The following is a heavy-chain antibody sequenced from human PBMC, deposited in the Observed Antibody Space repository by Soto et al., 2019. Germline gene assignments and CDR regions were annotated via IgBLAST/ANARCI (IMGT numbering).Heavy chain of an antibody. D-gene: IGHD3-9*01. CDR1: GGSFSGYY. CDR3: ARESHDILTGPPWVWYLDL. J-gene: IGHJ2*01. CDR2: INDRGSI. Sequence: QVQLQQWGAGPLRPLETLSLTCGVSGGSFSGYYWAWIRQSPGKGLEWLGEINDRGSINYNPSLKSRVSISVDTSKNHYSLNLRSVTAADTAVYSCARESHDILTGPPWVWYLDLWGRGTRVTVSS. V-gene: IGHV4-34*01.